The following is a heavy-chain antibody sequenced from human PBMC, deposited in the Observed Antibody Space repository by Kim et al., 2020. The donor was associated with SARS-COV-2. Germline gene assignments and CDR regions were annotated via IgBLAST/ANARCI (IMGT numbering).Heavy chain of an antibody. CDR2: IIPILGIA. D-gene: IGHD2-21*02. J-gene: IGHJ5*02. CDR1: GGTFSSYA. Sequence: SVKVSCKASGGTFSSYAISWVRQAPGQGLEWMGRIIPILGIANYAQKFQGRVTITADKSTSTAYMELSSLRSEDTAVYYCARDCGGDCYAAGCCTWGQGTLVTVSS. CDR3: ARDCGGDCYAAGCCT. V-gene: IGHV1-69*04.